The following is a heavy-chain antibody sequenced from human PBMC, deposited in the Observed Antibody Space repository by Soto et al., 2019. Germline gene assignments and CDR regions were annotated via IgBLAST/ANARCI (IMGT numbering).Heavy chain of an antibody. D-gene: IGHD3-10*01. J-gene: IGHJ4*02. CDR3: ATGPYYDSVRAFDY. Sequence: GVSLRLSCAASGFTFSDHDMDWVRQAPGKGLEWGLEWVARSRNKVNSYSTEYAASVKGRFTISRDNSKNTLYLEMNSLRAEDTAVYSCATGPYYDSVRAFDYWGRGTLVTVSS. CDR1: GFTFSDHD. V-gene: IGHV3-72*01. CDR2: SRNKVNSYST.